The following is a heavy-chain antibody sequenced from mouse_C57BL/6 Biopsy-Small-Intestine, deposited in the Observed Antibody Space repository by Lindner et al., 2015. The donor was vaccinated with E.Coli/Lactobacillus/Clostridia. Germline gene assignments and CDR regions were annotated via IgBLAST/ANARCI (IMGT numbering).Heavy chain of an antibody. CDR3: ARGSYGNSNGYAMDY. CDR2: INPYNGDT. Sequence: ESGYSFTGYFMNWVKQSHGKSLEWIGRINPYNGDTFYNQKFKGKATLTVDKSSSTAHMELRSLTSEDSAVYYCARGSYGNSNGYAMDYWGQGTSVTVSS. J-gene: IGHJ4*01. D-gene: IGHD2-1*01. V-gene: IGHV1-20*01. CDR1: GYSFTGYF.